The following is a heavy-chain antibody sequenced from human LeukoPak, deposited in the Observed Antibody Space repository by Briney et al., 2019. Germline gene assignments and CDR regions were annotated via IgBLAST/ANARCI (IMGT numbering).Heavy chain of an antibody. CDR1: GGSISSSSYY. D-gene: IGHD3-10*01. CDR2: IYYSGST. J-gene: IGHJ5*02. Sequence: PSETLSLTCTVSGGSISSSSYYWGWIRQPPGKGLEWIGSIYYSGSTYYNPSLKSRVTISVDTSKNQFSLKLSSVTAADTAVYYCAREAGDGPMVRGVAWFDPWGQGTLVTVSS. V-gene: IGHV4-39*07. CDR3: AREAGDGPMVRGVAWFDP.